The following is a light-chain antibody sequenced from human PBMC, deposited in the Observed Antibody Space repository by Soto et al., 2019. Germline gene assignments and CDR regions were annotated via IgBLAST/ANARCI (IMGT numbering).Light chain of an antibody. J-gene: IGLJ1*01. CDR2: DVS. CDR1: SSDVGGYNY. Sequence: QSALTQPASVSGSPGQSITISCTGTSSDVGGYNYLSWYQQHPGKAPKLMIYDVSKRPSGVSNRFSGSKSGNTASLTISGLQAEDEADYYCSSYISSSTLNVFGTGTKLTVL. V-gene: IGLV2-14*01. CDR3: SSYISSSTLNV.